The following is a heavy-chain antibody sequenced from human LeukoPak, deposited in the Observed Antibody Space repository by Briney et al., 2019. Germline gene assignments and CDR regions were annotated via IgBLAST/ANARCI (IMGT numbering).Heavy chain of an antibody. D-gene: IGHD3-10*01. CDR3: ARDQGYYGSGSYSFDY. Sequence: ASVKVFCKASGYTFTGYYMHWVRQAPGQGLEWMGWINPNSGGTNYAQKFQGRVTMTRDTSISTAYMELSRLRSDDTAVYYCARDQGYYGSGSYSFDYWGQGTLVTVSS. CDR1: GYTFTGYY. J-gene: IGHJ4*02. CDR2: INPNSGGT. V-gene: IGHV1-2*02.